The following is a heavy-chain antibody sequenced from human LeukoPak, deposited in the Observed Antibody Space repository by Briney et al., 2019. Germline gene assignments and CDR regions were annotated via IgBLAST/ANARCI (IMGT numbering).Heavy chain of an antibody. Sequence: GGSLRLSCAASGFTFSGYAMLWVRQAPGKGLEYVSAVSSNGGSTYYANSVKGRFTISRDNSKNTLYLQMGSLRPEDMAVYYCARSAGDYYYMDVWGKGTTVTVSS. V-gene: IGHV3-64*01. D-gene: IGHD3-10*01. J-gene: IGHJ6*03. CDR1: GFTFSGYA. CDR3: ARSAGDYYYMDV. CDR2: VSSNGGST.